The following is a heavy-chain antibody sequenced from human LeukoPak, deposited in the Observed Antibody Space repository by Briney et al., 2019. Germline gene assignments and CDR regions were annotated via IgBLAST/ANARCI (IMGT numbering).Heavy chain of an antibody. CDR3: ARSKRGVLAY. CDR1: GFTFSTFA. Sequence: GGSLRPSCVASGFTFSTFAVTWVRQAPGKGLEWISYISHSGNSKFYADSVKGRFTISRDNARNSSYLQMGSLRADDTAIYYCARSKRGVLAYWGQGILVTVSS. D-gene: IGHD3-10*01. V-gene: IGHV3-48*01. J-gene: IGHJ4*02. CDR2: ISHSGNSK.